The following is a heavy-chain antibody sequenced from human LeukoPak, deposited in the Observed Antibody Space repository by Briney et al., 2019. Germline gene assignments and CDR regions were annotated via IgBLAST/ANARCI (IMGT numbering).Heavy chain of an antibody. V-gene: IGHV4-59*08. CDR2: IYYSGST. Sequence: SEALSLTCTVSGVSISSYYWSWIRQPPGKGLEWIGYIYYSGSTNYSPSLKSRVTISLDTSKNQFSLKLSSVTAADTAVYYCARHDGSSWYYAFDVWGQGTMVTVSS. CDR1: GVSISSYY. CDR3: ARHDGSSWYYAFDV. J-gene: IGHJ3*01. D-gene: IGHD6-13*01.